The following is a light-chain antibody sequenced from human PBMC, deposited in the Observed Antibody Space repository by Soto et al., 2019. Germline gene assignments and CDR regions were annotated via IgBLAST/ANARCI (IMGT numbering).Light chain of an antibody. CDR2: RDD. CDR1: SSNVERNY. V-gene: IGLV1-47*01. J-gene: IGLJ3*02. CDR3: AVWDDRLSGL. Sequence: QSVLTQPPSASGTPGQRVIITCSGGSSNVERNYVYWYQHLPGTATKLLIYRDDQRPSGVPDRFSGSKSGTSASLAISGLRSEDEASYYCAVWDDRLSGLFGGGTKLTVL.